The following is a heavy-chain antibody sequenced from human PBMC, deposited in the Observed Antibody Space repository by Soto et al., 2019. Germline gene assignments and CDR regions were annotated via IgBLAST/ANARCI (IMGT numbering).Heavy chain of an antibody. Sequence: ASVKVSCKASGYTFTSYYIHWVRQAPGQGLEWMGWINPITGGTNYAPKFQGRVTMTRDTSITTAYMELSRLRSDDTAVYYCARNYYDSSDRDYLDYWGQGTPVTVSS. CDR2: INPITGGT. CDR1: GYTFTSYY. J-gene: IGHJ4*02. CDR3: ARNYYDSSDRDYLDY. D-gene: IGHD3-22*01. V-gene: IGHV1-2*02.